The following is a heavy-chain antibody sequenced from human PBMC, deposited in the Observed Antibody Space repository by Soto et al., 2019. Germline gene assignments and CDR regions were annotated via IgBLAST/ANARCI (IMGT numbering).Heavy chain of an antibody. CDR3: AHRLRWLANFDY. J-gene: IGHJ4*02. V-gene: IGHV2-5*01. CDR2: IYWNDEK. D-gene: IGHD6-19*01. CDR1: GFSLTTSGVG. Sequence: ESGPTLVNPTQTLTLTCTFSGFSLTTSGVGVGWIRQPPGKALEWLALIYWNDEKRYSPSLKNRLTITKDTSRNQVVLTMTNMDPVDTATYYCAHRLRWLANFDYWGQGTLVTVS.